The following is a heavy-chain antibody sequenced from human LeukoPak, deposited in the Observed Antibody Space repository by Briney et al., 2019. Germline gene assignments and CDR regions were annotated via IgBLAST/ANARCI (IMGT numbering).Heavy chain of an antibody. Sequence: GGSLRLSCAAPGFTFSSHGMNWVRQAPGKGLEWVSGISPSGGITYYTDSVKGRFTISRDNSKNTLYLQMNSLRAEDTAVYYCAKDSRGGYYYDSSGYYYVHGAFDIWGQGTMVTVSS. V-gene: IGHV3-23*01. J-gene: IGHJ3*02. D-gene: IGHD3-22*01. CDR1: GFTFSSHG. CDR3: AKDSRGGYYYDSSGYYYVHGAFDI. CDR2: ISPSGGIT.